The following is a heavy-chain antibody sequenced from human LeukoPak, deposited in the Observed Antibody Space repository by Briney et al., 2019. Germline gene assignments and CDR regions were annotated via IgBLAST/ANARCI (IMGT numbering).Heavy chain of an antibody. CDR1: GFTFSSYG. D-gene: IGHD6-19*01. V-gene: IGHV3-30*03. CDR2: ISYDGSNK. CDR3: ARDRKAVAGYQPLVY. Sequence: PGGSLRLSCAASGFTFSSYGMHWVRQAPGKGLEWVAVISYDGSNKYYADSVKGRFTISRDNSKNTLYLQMNSLRADDTAVYYCARDRKAVAGYQPLVYWGQGTLVTVSS. J-gene: IGHJ4*02.